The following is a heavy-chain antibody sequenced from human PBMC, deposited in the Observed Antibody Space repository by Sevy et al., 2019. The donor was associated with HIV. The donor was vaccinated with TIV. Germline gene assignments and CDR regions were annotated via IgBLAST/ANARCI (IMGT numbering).Heavy chain of an antibody. CDR1: GYSINSGYY. CDR2: LYHDGST. D-gene: IGHD3-22*01. CDR3: ARGGYYDTSGYYSHYFDY. J-gene: IGHJ4*02. Sequence: SETLSLTCAVSGYSINSGYYWGWIRQPPGKGLEWIGSLYHDGSTSFKPSLKSRVTISVDTSKSQFSLKLTSVTAADTAVYYCARGGYYDTSGYYSHYFDYWGQGTLVTVSS. V-gene: IGHV4-38-2*01.